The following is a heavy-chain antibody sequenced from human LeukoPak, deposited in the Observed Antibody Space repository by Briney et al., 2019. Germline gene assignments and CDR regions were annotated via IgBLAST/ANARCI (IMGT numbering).Heavy chain of an antibody. V-gene: IGHV3-21*04. CDR3: AKDLYYDSSGLDY. D-gene: IGHD3-22*01. CDR1: GFMFSSYT. Sequence: PGGSLRLSCAASGFMFSSYTINWVRQAPGKGLEWVSSISSISTYIYYADSVKGRFIISRDNAENSLYLQMNSLRAEDTAVYYCAKDLYYDSSGLDYWGQGTLVTVSS. CDR2: ISSISTYI. J-gene: IGHJ4*02.